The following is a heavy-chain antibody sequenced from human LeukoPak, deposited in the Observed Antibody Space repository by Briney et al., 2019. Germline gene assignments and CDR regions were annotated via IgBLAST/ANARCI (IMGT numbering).Heavy chain of an antibody. V-gene: IGHV3-33*01. J-gene: IGHJ5*02. CDR2: IWYDGSNK. D-gene: IGHD1-7*01. CDR3: ARGTSSWFDP. Sequence: GRSLRLSCGASGVSFSSYGIHWVRQAPGKGLEWVVIIWYDGSNKYYADSVKGRFTISRDNSKNTLYLQMNSLRAEDTAVYYCARGTSSWFDPWGQGTLVTVSS. CDR1: GVSFSSYG.